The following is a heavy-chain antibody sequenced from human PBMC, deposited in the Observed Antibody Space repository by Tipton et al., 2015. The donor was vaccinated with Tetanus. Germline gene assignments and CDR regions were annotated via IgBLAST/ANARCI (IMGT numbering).Heavy chain of an antibody. D-gene: IGHD3-22*01. J-gene: IGHJ6*02. V-gene: IGHV1-2*02. CDR3: GGDRGDYIYYGMGV. CDR1: GYTFTGYY. Sequence: QLVQSGAEMKKPGASVKVSCKASGYTFTGYYIYWVRQAPGQGLEWMGWIDPNSGATVYAQKFQGRVTMARDTSNSTAYMELRSLRADDTAVYYCGGDRGDYIYYGMGVWGPGTTVTV. CDR2: IDPNSGAT.